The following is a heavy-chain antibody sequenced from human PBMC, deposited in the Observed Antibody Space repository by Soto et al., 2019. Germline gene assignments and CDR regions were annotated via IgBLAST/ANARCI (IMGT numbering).Heavy chain of an antibody. Sequence: GGSLRLSCAASGFTVSSNYMSWVRQAPGKGLEWVSVIYSGGSTYYADSVKGRFTISRDNSKNTLYLQMNSLRAEDTAVYYCARGYGGHNHYWYFDLWGRGTLVTVSS. CDR2: IYSGGST. V-gene: IGHV3-53*01. J-gene: IGHJ2*01. CDR3: ARGYGGHNHYWYFDL. D-gene: IGHD4-17*01. CDR1: GFTVSSNY.